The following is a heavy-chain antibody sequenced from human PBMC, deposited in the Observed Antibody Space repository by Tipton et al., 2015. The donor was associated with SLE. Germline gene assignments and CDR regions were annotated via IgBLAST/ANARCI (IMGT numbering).Heavy chain of an antibody. V-gene: IGHV4-39*07. CDR3: AKDWDYCSGSSCYHDAFDI. J-gene: IGHJ3*02. CDR1: GGSIINGGYY. D-gene: IGHD2-15*01. CDR2: IYNTGTT. Sequence: TLSLTCIVSGGSIINGGYYWSWIRQHPGKGLEWIGSIYNTGTTYYNPSLKSRVTISVDTSKNQFSLKLSSVTAADTAVYYCAKDWDYCSGSSCYHDAFDIWGQGTMVTVSS.